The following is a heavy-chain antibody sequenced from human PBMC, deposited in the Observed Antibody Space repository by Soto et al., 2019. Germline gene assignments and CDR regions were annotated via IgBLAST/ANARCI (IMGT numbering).Heavy chain of an antibody. CDR2: IKSKTDGGTT. V-gene: IGHV3-15*01. CDR1: GFTFRNAW. J-gene: IGHJ5*02. CDR3: TTDSYLTFDP. Sequence: EVQLVESGGGLVKPGGSLRLSCVASGFTFRNAWMSWVRQAPGTGLEWVGRIKSKTDGGTTDYAAPVKGRFTISRNDSKNTLYLQMNSLKTEDTSVDYGTTDSYLTFDPWGQGALVTVSS.